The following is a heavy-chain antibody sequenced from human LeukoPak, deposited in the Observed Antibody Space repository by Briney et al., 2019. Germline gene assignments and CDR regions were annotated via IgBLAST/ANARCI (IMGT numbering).Heavy chain of an antibody. J-gene: IGHJ2*01. CDR3: ARQLDWYCDL. CDR2: IYPGDSDT. Sequence: GESLQISCKCSGYSFTIYWIGWVRQMPGKGLEWMGKIYPGDSDTRYSPSFQGQVTISGDRSIRTAYPQWSSLKASDTAMYYCARQLDWYCDLWGGGTLVTVSS. CDR1: GYSFTIYW. V-gene: IGHV5-51*01.